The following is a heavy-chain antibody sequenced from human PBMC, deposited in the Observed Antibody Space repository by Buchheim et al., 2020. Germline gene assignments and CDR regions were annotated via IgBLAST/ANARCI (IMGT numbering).Heavy chain of an antibody. D-gene: IGHD3-22*01. CDR3: ARDYYDSSGRFFDY. CDR2: IYSGGST. J-gene: IGHJ4*02. CDR1: GFTVSSNY. Sequence: EVQLVESGGGLVQPGGSLRLSCAASGFTVSSNYMSWVRQAPGKGLEWVSVIYSGGSTYYADSVKGRFTISRDNSKNTLYLQMNSLRAEDTAAYYCARDYYDSSGRFFDYWGQGTL. V-gene: IGHV3-66*02.